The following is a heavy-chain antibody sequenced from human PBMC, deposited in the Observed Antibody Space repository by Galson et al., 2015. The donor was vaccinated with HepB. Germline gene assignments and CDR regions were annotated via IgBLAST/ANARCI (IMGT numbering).Heavy chain of an antibody. Sequence: SLRLSCAASGFTFSNYAMSWVRQAPGKRLEWVSGISGSGDSTYYADSVKSRFTISRDNSKNTLYLQMDSLRAEDTAVYYCANRGYSYNSFFYWGQGTLVTVSS. CDR3: ANRGYSYNSFFY. CDR1: GFTFSNYA. V-gene: IGHV3-23*01. D-gene: IGHD5-18*01. J-gene: IGHJ4*02. CDR2: ISGSGDST.